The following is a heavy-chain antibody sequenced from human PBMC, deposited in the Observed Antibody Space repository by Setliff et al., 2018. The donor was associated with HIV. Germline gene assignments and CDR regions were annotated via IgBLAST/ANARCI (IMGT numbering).Heavy chain of an antibody. J-gene: IGHJ6*02. V-gene: IGHV3-21*01. CDR1: GFTFSHSN. Sequence: PGESLKISCAASGFTFSHSNMNWVRQAPGKGLEWVSSISSSSSIYYADSVRGRFTISRDNAKNSLYLQMNSLRAEDTAVYYCARDLGYSNYYYYYAMDVWGQGTTVTVSS. CDR3: ARDLGYSNYYYYYAMDV. D-gene: IGHD4-4*01. CDR2: ISSSSSI.